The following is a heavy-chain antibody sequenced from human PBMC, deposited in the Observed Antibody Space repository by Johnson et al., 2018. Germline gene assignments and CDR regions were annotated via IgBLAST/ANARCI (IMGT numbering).Heavy chain of an antibody. Sequence: QVQLVQSGAEVKKXGSSVKVXCKASGGTFSSYAISWVRKAPGQGLEWMGGIIPIFGTANYAQKFQGRVTITADESTSTAYMELSSLRSEDTAVYYCAREAGKRDAYYYYGMDVWGQGTTVTVSS. D-gene: IGHD6-13*01. V-gene: IGHV1-69*01. J-gene: IGHJ6*02. CDR1: GGTFSSYA. CDR2: IIPIFGTA. CDR3: AREAGKRDAYYYYGMDV.